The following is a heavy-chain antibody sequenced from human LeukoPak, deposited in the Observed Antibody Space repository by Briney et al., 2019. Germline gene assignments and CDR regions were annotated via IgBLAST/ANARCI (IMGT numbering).Heavy chain of an antibody. CDR1: GFTFSSYA. Sequence: GGSLRLSCAASGFTFSSYAMRWVRQAPGKGLEYVSAISSNGDSTYYANSVRGRFTISRDHSKNTLYLQLASLRAENRAVYTCASCYGSNKDPFDYWGQGTLVTVSS. J-gene: IGHJ4*02. D-gene: IGHD4-23*01. CDR2: ISSNGDST. V-gene: IGHV3-64*01. CDR3: ASCYGSNKDPFDY.